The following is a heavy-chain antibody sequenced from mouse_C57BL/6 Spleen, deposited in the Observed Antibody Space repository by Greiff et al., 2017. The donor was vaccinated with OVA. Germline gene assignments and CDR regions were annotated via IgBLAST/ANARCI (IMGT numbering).Heavy chain of an antibody. J-gene: IGHJ3*01. Sequence: QVQLQQSGPELVKPGASVKISCKASGYAFSSSWMNWVKQRPGKGLEWIGRIYPGDGDTNYNGKFKGKATLTADKSSSTAYMQLRSLTSEDSAVYFCAREAHYYGSSAWFAYWGQGTLVTVSA. CDR1: GYAFSSSW. CDR2: IYPGDGDT. CDR3: AREAHYYGSSAWFAY. V-gene: IGHV1-82*01. D-gene: IGHD1-1*01.